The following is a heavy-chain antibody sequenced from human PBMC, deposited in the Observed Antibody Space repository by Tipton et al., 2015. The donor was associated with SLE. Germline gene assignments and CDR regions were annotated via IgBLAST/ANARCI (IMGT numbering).Heavy chain of an antibody. V-gene: IGHV4-34*01. CDR2: INHTGNS. D-gene: IGHD3-10*01. Sequence: TLSLTCAVYGESFSGYSWSWIRQPPGKGLVWIGEINHTGNSNYNPSLKSRVTISVDTSKNQFSLNLDSVTAADTAVYYCARVGYLGSGKTWDMDVWGKGITVTVSS. J-gene: IGHJ6*03. CDR3: ARVGYLGSGKTWDMDV. CDR1: GESFSGYS.